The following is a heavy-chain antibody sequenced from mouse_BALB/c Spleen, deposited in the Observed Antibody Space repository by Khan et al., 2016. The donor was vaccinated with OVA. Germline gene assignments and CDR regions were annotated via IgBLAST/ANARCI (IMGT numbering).Heavy chain of an antibody. J-gene: IGHJ3*01. CDR2: ISTYYGDA. V-gene: IGHV1S137*01. CDR1: GYTFTDFT. CDR3: AGGGGGDRLLY. Sequence: VQLQESGAELVRPGVSVKISCKGSGYTFTDFTMHWVKQSHAMSLEWIGVISTYYGDANYNQKFKDKATMTVDKSSNTAYMDLARLTSEDSANYYRAGGGGGDRLLYWGQGTLVTVSA.